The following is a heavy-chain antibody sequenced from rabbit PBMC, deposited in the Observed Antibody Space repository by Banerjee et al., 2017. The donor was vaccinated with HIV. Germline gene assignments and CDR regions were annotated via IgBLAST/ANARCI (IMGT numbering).Heavy chain of an antibody. Sequence: QEQLEESGGDLVKPEGSLTLTCTASGFTLSSYYYMCWVRQAPGKGLEWIACIYTSSGSTWYASWVNGRFTISRSTSLNTVDLKMTSLTAADTATYFCARDLAGVAGWNLYLWGQGTLVTVS. CDR3: ARDLAGVAGWNLYL. J-gene: IGHJ3*01. V-gene: IGHV1S43*01. CDR1: GFTLSSYYY. D-gene: IGHD4-1*01. CDR2: IYTSSGST.